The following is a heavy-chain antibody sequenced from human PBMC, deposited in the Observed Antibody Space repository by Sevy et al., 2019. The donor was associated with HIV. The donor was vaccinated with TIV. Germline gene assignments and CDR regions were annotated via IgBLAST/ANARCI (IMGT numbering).Heavy chain of an antibody. CDR2: ISGSSNYI. CDR1: EFTFSSYN. V-gene: IGHV3-21*06. Sequence: GGSLRLSCAASEFTFSSYNMNWFRQAPGKGLEWVSSISGSSNYIYYAESVKGRFRISRDNVKDTLYLQMNSLRADDTAVYYCARGPPDGSYDYFDYWGQGTLVTVSS. CDR3: ARGPPDGSYDYFDY. D-gene: IGHD1-26*01. J-gene: IGHJ4*02.